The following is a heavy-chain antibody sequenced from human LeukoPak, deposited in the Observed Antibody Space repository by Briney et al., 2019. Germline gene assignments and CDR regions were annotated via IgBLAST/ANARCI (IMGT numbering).Heavy chain of an antibody. J-gene: IGHJ4*02. V-gene: IGHV1-2*02. Sequence: ASVRVSCKASGYTFSGYYMHWVRQAPGQGLEWVGRINPNSGGTNYAQKFQGRVTMTRDTSISTAYMELSRLRSDDTAVYYCARGAIQQLAIDYWGQGTLVTVSS. D-gene: IGHD6-13*01. CDR2: INPNSGGT. CDR1: GYTFSGYY. CDR3: ARGAIQQLAIDY.